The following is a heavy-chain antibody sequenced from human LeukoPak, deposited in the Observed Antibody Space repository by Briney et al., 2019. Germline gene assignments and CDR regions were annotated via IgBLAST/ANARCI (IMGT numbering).Heavy chain of an antibody. CDR1: GFTFSDHF. CDR3: ARERYSRSSHDAPDL. V-gene: IGHV3-21*01. CDR2: ISSSGSSA. J-gene: IGHJ3*01. D-gene: IGHD6-6*01. Sequence: NSGGSLRLSCVASGFTFSDHFMNWVRQAPGKGLEWVSSISSSGSSALYADSLRGRFTISRDNAKNSLYLQMNSLRPGDTAVYYCARERYSRSSHDAPDLWGQGTMVTVSS.